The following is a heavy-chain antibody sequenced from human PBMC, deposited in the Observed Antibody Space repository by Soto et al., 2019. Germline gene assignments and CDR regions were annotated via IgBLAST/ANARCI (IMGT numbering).Heavy chain of an antibody. V-gene: IGHV3-9*01. CDR2: ISWNSGSI. Sequence: EVQLVESGGGLVQPGRSRRLSCAASGFTFDDYAMHWVRQAPGKGLEWVSGISWNSGSIGYADSVKGRFTISRDNAKNYLYLQLNSLRAEDTALYYCAKGPYSSGWYGDYWGQGTLVTVSS. CDR1: GFTFDDYA. D-gene: IGHD6-19*01. CDR3: AKGPYSSGWYGDY. J-gene: IGHJ4*02.